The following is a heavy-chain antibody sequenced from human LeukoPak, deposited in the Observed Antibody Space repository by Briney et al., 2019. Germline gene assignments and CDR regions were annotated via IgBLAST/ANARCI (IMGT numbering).Heavy chain of an antibody. CDR1: AFTFDDYA. CDR2: ISWNSVGI. D-gene: IGHD3-3*01. J-gene: IGHJ4*02. Sequence: GGSLTLFCSATAFTFDDYAMHWVRQDQGEGVGILPGISWNSVGIGYADSVKGRFTIFRDNAKNSLYLQMNSLRAEDTALYYCARSCRSGYYSGFDYWGEGTLVTVSS. CDR3: ARSCRSGYYSGFDY. V-gene: IGHV3-9*01.